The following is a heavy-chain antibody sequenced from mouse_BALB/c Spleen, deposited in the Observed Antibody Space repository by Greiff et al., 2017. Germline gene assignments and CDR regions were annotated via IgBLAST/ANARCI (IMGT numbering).Heavy chain of an antibody. Sequence: VQLQQSGPGLVQPSQSLSITCTVSGFSLTSYGVHWVRQSPGKGLEWLGVIWRGGSTDYNAAFISRLSISKDNSKSQVFFKMNSLQANDTAIYYCARKGLGRGFDYWGQGTTLTVSS. CDR1: GFSLTSYG. D-gene: IGHD4-1*01. CDR3: ARKGLGRGFDY. CDR2: IWRGGST. V-gene: IGHV2-2*02. J-gene: IGHJ2*01.